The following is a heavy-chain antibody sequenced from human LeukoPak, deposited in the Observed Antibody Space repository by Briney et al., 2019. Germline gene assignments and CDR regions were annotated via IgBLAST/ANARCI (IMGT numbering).Heavy chain of an antibody. CDR2: IGISGDNT. V-gene: IGHV3-23*01. Sequence: PGGSLRLSCAASGFTFRSYSMSWVRQAPGKGLEWVSSIGISGDNTYDADSVKGRFTMSRDNSKNTLYLQMNSLRAEDTAVYYCAKNGYRSGWREHWGQGTLVTVSS. J-gene: IGHJ4*02. D-gene: IGHD6-19*01. CDR3: AKNGYRSGWREH. CDR1: GFTFRSYS.